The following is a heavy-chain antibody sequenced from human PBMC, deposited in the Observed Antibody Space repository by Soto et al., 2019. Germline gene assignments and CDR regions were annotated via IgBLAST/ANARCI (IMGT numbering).Heavy chain of an antibody. Sequence: GASVKVSCKASGYTFTSYGISWVRQAPGQGLEWMGWISAYNGNTNYAQKLQGRVTMTTDTSTSTAYMELRSLRSDDTAVYYCARLQILGSGYSNCWFDPWGQGTLVTVSS. V-gene: IGHV1-18*01. J-gene: IGHJ5*02. CDR1: GYTFTSYG. CDR2: ISAYNGNT. CDR3: ARLQILGSGYSNCWFDP. D-gene: IGHD3-3*01.